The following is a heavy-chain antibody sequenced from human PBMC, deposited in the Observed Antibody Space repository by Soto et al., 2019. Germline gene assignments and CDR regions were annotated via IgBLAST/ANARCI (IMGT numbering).Heavy chain of an antibody. D-gene: IGHD1-1*01. V-gene: IGHV4-61*01. CDR1: GGSVSSGRYY. CDR3: ARVSEVELRYFGY. Sequence: SETLSLTCTVSGGSVSSGRYYWRWIRHPPGKGLEWTVYIYYSGSTNYNPSLKSPATISVDTSKNQFSLKLSSVTAADTAVYYSARVSEVELRYFGYWGQLTLVTVAS. J-gene: IGHJ4*02. CDR2: IYYSGST.